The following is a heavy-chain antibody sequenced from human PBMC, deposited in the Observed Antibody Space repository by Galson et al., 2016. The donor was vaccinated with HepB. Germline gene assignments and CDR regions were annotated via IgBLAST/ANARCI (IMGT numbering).Heavy chain of an antibody. D-gene: IGHD1-26*01. Sequence: SLRLSCAASGFTFSNSGMHWVRQAPGKGLQWVTTISYDGSDKYYADSVKGRSTISRDTSTNTLYLEMNSLRPEDTAVYSCAKDAADSGRYSVLDHWGQGTLVTVSS. CDR1: GFTFSNSG. J-gene: IGHJ4*02. CDR3: AKDAADSGRYSVLDH. CDR2: ISYDGSDK. V-gene: IGHV3-30*18.